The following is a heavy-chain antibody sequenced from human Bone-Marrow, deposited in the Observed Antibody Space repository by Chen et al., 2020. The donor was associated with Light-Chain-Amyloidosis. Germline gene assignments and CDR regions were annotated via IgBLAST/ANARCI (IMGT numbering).Heavy chain of an antibody. J-gene: IGHJ4*02. CDR2: IYPDDSDA. Sequence: EVQLEQSGPEVNKPGESLKISCKGSGYTFPNYWIGWVRQMPGKGLEWMGVIYPDDSDARYSPSVEGQVTISADKSINTAYLQWRSLKASDTAMYYCARRRDGYNFDYWGQGTLVTVSS. CDR3: ARRRDGYNFDY. V-gene: IGHV5-51*01. D-gene: IGHD5-12*01. CDR1: GYTFPNYW.